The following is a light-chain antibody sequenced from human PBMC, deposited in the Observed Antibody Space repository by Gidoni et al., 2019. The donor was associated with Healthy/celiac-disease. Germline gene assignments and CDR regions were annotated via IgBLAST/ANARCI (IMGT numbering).Light chain of an antibody. V-gene: IGKV1D-12*01. CDR2: AAS. J-gene: IGKJ4*01. CDR3: QQANSFPPT. Sequence: DIQMTQSPSYVSASVGARVTITCRASQCISSWLDWYQQKPGKAPKLLIYAASSVQSGVPSRFSGSGSGTDFTLTSSSLQPEDFATYYCQQANSFPPTFGGGTKVEIK. CDR1: QCISSW.